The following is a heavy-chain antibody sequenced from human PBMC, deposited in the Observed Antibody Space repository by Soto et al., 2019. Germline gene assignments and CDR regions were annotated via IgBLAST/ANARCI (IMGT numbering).Heavy chain of an antibody. J-gene: IGHJ3*02. D-gene: IGHD3-9*01. CDR3: ARDSHYDILTGYSRNAFDM. Sequence: QVQLVQSGAEVKKPGASVRVSCKTSGYSFAGHYLHWVRQAPGQGIDWMGWINPNSGGTIYAQRFQGRVTMTRDTSISTAYMVLTSLSSDDTAVYYCARDSHYDILTGYSRNAFDMWGRGTVVTVSS. CDR2: INPNSGGT. V-gene: IGHV1-2*02. CDR1: GYSFAGHY.